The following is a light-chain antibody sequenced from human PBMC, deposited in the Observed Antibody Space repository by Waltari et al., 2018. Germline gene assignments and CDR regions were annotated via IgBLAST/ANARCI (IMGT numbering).Light chain of an antibody. CDR2: GAS. CDR1: QSVART. Sequence: IVFTQSPGTLSFSPGERAPLSCRASQSVARTLAWYQQKPGQAPRLLIYGASSRATGVPERFSGSGSGTDFSLTISRLEPEDFAVYYCQHYVRLPATFGQGTKVEIK. J-gene: IGKJ1*01. CDR3: QHYVRLPAT. V-gene: IGKV3-20*01.